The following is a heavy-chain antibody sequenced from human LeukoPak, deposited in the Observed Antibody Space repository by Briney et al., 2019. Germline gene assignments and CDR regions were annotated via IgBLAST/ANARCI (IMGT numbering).Heavy chain of an antibody. J-gene: IGHJ4*02. V-gene: IGHV4-59*08. CDR3: ARHDYGDYVDY. D-gene: IGHD4-17*01. CDR1: GGSISSYY. Sequence: SETLSLTCTVSGGSISSYYWSWIRQPPGKGLERIGYIYYSGSTNYNPSLKSRVTISVDTSKNQFSLKLSSVTAADTAVYYCARHDYGDYVDYWGQGTLVTVSS. CDR2: IYYSGST.